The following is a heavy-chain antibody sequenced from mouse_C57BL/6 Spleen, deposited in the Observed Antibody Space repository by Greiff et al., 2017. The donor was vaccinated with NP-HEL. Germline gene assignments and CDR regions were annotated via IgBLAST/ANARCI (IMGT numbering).Heavy chain of an antibody. J-gene: IGHJ4*01. Sequence: QVQLQQPGAELVMPGASVKLSCKVSGYTFTSYRMHWVKQRPGQGLEWIGEIDPCDSKTNYNQKFKGKSTLTVDKSSSTAYMQLSSLTSEYSAVYSCARSGISGPSYAMDHWGQGTSVTVSS. CDR2: IDPCDSKT. D-gene: IGHD3-2*02. CDR3: ARSGISGPSYAMDH. V-gene: IGHV1-69*01. CDR1: GYTFTSYR.